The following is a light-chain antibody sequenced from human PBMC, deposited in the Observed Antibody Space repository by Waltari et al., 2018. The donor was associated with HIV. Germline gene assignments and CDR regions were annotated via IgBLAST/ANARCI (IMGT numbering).Light chain of an antibody. CDR1: QEIGTY. CDR2: SAS. Sequence: AIRMTQSPSSLSASTGDRVTISCRASQEIGTYLAWYQHKPGKVPELLMYSASTLQSGLPSRFNGSGYGTDFTLNIDCLQSEDFATYYCQQYYSYPQAFGQGTKLEIK. CDR3: QQYYSYPQA. J-gene: IGKJ2*01. V-gene: IGKV1-8*01.